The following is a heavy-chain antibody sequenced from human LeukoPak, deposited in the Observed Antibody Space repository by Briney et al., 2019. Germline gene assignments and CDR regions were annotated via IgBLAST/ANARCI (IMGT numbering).Heavy chain of an antibody. CDR2: IYYSGST. CDR1: GGSVSSRSYY. CDR3: ARSHWYRGETYFDH. Sequence: KPSETLSLTCTVSGGSVSSRSYYWSWIRQPPGKGLEWIGYIYYSGSTNYNPSLKSRVTISVDTSKNQFSLKLSSVTAADTAVYYCARSHWYRGETYFDHWGQGTLVTVSS. V-gene: IGHV4-61*01. D-gene: IGHD3-16*01. J-gene: IGHJ4*02.